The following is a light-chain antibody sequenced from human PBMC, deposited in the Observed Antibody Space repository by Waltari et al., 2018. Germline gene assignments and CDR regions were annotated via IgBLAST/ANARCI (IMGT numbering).Light chain of an antibody. CDR1: QSISKY. V-gene: IGKV3-20*01. J-gene: IGKJ1*01. Sequence: VLTQSLGTLSLSPGETATLSCRASQSISKYLVWYQQRPGHAPRLLIYAASTRATGVPDRFSGSGYGTDFTLTISRLEPEDFAVYYCQNHERLPAAFGQGTKVEI. CDR3: QNHERLPAA. CDR2: AAS.